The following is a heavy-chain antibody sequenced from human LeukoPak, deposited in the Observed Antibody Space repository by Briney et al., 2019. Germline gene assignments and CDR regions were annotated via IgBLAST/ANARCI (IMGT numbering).Heavy chain of an antibody. CDR1: GYSISSGYY. D-gene: IGHD3-22*01. V-gene: IGHV4-38-2*02. J-gene: IGHJ4*02. Sequence: SETLSLTCTVSGYSISSGYYWGWIRQPPGKGLEWIGSIYHSGSTYYNPSLKSRVTISVDTSKNQFSQKLSSVTAADTAVYYCARDHNYDSSGYYYAPLGYWGQGTLFTVSS. CDR2: IYHSGST. CDR3: ARDHNYDSSGYYYAPLGY.